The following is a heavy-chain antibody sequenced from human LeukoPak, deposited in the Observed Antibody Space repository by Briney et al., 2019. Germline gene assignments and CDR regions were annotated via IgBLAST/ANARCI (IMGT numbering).Heavy chain of an antibody. J-gene: IGHJ4*02. V-gene: IGHV3-53*01. CDR3: AAGRFWSGYYDY. D-gene: IGHD3-3*01. CDR2: IYSGGST. CDR1: GLTVSSNY. Sequence: PGGSLRLSCAASGLTVSSNYMSWVRQAPGKGLEWVSVIYSGGSTYYADSMKGRFTISRDISKNTLYLQMNSLRAEDTAIYYCAAGRFWSGYYDYWGQGTLVTVSS.